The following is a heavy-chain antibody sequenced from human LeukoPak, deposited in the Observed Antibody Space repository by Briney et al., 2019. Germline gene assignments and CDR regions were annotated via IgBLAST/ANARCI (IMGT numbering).Heavy chain of an antibody. Sequence: PGGSLRLSCAASGFTVSSNYMSWVRQAPGKGLEWVSVIYSGGSTYYADSVKGRFTISRDNSKNTLYLQMNSLRAEDTAVYYCAREGGITVFGVAQPGGAFDIWGQGTMVTVSS. CDR2: IYSGGST. CDR1: GFTVSSNY. V-gene: IGHV3-53*01. J-gene: IGHJ3*02. D-gene: IGHD3-3*01. CDR3: AREGGITVFGVAQPGGAFDI.